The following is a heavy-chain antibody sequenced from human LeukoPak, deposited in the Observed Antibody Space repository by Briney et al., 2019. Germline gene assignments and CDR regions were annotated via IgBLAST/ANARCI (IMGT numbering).Heavy chain of an antibody. Sequence: GGSLRLSCAASGFTFSSYGMHWVRQAPGKGLERVAFIRYDGSNKYYADSVKGRFTISRDNSKNTLYLQMNSLRAEDPAVYYCAKDRPHYYDSSGWNAFDIWGQGTMVTVSS. CDR1: GFTFSSYG. V-gene: IGHV3-30*02. J-gene: IGHJ3*02. CDR3: AKDRPHYYDSSGWNAFDI. CDR2: IRYDGSNK. D-gene: IGHD3-22*01.